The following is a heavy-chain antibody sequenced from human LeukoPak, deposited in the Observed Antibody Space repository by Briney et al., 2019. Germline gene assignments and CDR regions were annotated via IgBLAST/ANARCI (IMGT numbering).Heavy chain of an antibody. D-gene: IGHD3-10*01. CDR3: ARDLSGGGLDY. J-gene: IGHJ4*02. CDR2: VYRAGRT. CDR1: GFTVSSNY. Sequence: PGGSLRLSCAASGFTVSSNYMSWVRQAPGKGLEWVSVVYRAGRTYYADSVKGRFTISRDNSKNTLYLQMGSLRAEDMAVYYCARDLSGGGLDYWGQGTLVTVSS. V-gene: IGHV3-53*05.